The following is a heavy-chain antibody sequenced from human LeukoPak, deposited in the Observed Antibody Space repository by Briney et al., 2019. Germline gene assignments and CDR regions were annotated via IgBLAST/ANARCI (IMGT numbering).Heavy chain of an antibody. D-gene: IGHD6-19*01. V-gene: IGHV3-23*01. CDR1: GFTFSSYA. CDR3: AKSNRGSGWYDPVYYYYYGMDV. CDR2: ISGSGGST. J-gene: IGHJ6*02. Sequence: GGSLRLSCAASGFTFSSYAMSWVRQAPGKGLEWVSAISGSGGSTYYADSVKGRFTISRDNSKNTLYLQMNSLRAEDTAVYYCAKSNRGSGWYDPVYYYYYGMDVWGQGTTVTASS.